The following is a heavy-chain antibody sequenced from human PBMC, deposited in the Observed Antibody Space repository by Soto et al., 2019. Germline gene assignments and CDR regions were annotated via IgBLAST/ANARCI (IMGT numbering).Heavy chain of an antibody. CDR2: ISAYNGNT. CDR3: ASGTAPRITVLRGPPPMRGFDI. CDR1: GYTFTSYG. Sequence: ASVKVSCKASGYTFTSYGISWVRQAPGQGLEWKGWISAYNGNTNYAQKLQGRVTMTTDTSTSTAYMELRSLRSDDTAVYYCASGTAPRITVLRGPPPMRGFDIWGQGTMVTVSS. D-gene: IGHD3-10*01. J-gene: IGHJ3*02. V-gene: IGHV1-18*01.